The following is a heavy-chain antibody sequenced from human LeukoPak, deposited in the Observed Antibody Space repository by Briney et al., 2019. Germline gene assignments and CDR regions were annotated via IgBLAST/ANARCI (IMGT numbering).Heavy chain of an antibody. CDR1: GGSYSGYY. CDR3: ARGPRFFTGGGVSYYYYYYLDV. D-gene: IGHD3-16*01. CDR2: INHSGST. V-gene: IGHV4-34*01. Sequence: SETLSLTCAVYGGSYSGYYWSWLRQPPGKGLEWIGEINHSGSTNYNPSLKSRVTISVDTSKKQFSLKLSSVTAADTAVYYCARGPRFFTGGGVSYYYYYYLDVWGKGTTITVSS. J-gene: IGHJ6*03.